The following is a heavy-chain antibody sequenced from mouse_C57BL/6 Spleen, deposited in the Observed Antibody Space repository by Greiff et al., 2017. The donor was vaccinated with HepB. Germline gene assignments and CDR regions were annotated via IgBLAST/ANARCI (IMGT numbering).Heavy chain of an antibody. CDR2: ISSGGSYT. J-gene: IGHJ2*01. Sequence: EVQVVESGGDLVKPGGSLKLSCAASGFTFSSYGMSWVRQTPDKRLEWVATISSGGSYTYYPDSVKGRFTISRDNAKNTLYLQMSSLKSEDTAMYYCARHEEDYDVGYWGQGTTLTVSS. CDR1: GFTFSSYG. D-gene: IGHD2-4*01. CDR3: ARHEEDYDVGY. V-gene: IGHV5-6*01.